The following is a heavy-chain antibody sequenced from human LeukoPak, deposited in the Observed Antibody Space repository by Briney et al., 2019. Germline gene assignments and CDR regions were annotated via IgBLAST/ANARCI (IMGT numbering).Heavy chain of an antibody. J-gene: IGHJ5*02. D-gene: IGHD3-10*01. CDR1: GYTFTRYH. V-gene: IGHV1-46*01. CDR3: ARDSMVRGVIITTPAYNWFDP. CDR2: INPSGGST. Sequence: ASMKVSCKASGYTFTRYHMHWVRQAPGQGLEWMGIINPSGGSTSYAQKLQGRVTMTTDTSTSTAYMELRSLRSDDTAVYYCARDSMVRGVIITTPAYNWFDPWGQGTLVTVSS.